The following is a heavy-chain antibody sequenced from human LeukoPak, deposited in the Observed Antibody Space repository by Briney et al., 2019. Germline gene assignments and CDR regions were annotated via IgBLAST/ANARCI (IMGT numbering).Heavy chain of an antibody. CDR2: ISAYNGNT. D-gene: IGHD6-13*01. V-gene: IGHV1-18*01. J-gene: IGHJ4*02. CDR3: ARGDSSSFFDY. CDR1: GYTFSSYG. Sequence: ASVKVSCKATGYTFSSYGISWVRQPPGQGLEWMGWISAYNGNTNYAQKLQGRVTMTTDTFTSTAYMELRSLRSDDTAVYYCARGDSSSFFDYWGQGTLVTVSS.